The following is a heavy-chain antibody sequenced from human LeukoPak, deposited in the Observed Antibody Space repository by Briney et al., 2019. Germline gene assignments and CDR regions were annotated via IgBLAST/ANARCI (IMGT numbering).Heavy chain of an antibody. CDR1: GFTFSSYW. J-gene: IGHJ5*02. Sequence: GGSLSLSCAASGFTFSSYWMSWVRQAPGKGLEWVANIKQDGSEKYYVDSVKGRFTISRDNAKNSLYLQMNSLRAEDTAVYYCATERGVTINWFDLWGQGTLVTVSS. D-gene: IGHD4-17*01. CDR2: IKQDGSEK. V-gene: IGHV3-7*04. CDR3: ATERGVTINWFDL.